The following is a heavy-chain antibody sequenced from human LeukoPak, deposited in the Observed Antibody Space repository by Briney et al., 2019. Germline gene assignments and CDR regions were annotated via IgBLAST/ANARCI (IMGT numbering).Heavy chain of an antibody. V-gene: IGHV4-31*03. D-gene: IGHD5-18*01. J-gene: IGHJ4*02. Sequence: SETLSPTCTVSGGSISSGGYYWSWIRQHPGKGLEWIGYIYYSGSTYYNPSLKSRVTISVDTSKNQFSLKLSSVTAADTAVYYCARTWIQLWFDYWDQGTLVTVSS. CDR2: IYYSGST. CDR3: ARTWIQLWFDY. CDR1: GGSISSGGYY.